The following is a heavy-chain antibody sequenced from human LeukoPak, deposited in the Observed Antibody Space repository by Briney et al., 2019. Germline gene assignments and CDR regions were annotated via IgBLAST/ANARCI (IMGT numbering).Heavy chain of an antibody. CDR1: GFTFSSNW. CDR2: GRHDGSEK. J-gene: IGHJ6*03. V-gene: IGHV3-7*01. Sequence: WETLTLTCAASGFTFSSNWMYWGRQATGKGLEWVAIGRHDGSEKYYVDSVKGRFTISRDNAKNSLYLQMNSLRAEDTAVYYCARESSGWYNDYYYYMDVWGKGTTVTVSS. CDR3: ARESSGWYNDYYYYMDV. D-gene: IGHD6-19*01.